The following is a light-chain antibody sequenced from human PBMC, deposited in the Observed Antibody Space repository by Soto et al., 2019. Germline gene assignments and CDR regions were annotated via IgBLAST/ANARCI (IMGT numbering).Light chain of an antibody. CDR3: QQRSSWIT. V-gene: IGKV3-11*01. CDR2: DAS. J-gene: IGKJ5*01. Sequence: EIVLPQSPATLSLSPGERSTLSCMASQSVSYYLAWYQQKPGQAPRLLIYDASNRATGIPARFSGSGSGTDFTLTISSLEPEDFAVYYCQQRSSWITFGQGTRLEIK. CDR1: QSVSYY.